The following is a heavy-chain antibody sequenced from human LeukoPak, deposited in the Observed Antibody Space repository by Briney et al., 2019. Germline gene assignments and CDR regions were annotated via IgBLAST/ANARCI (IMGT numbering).Heavy chain of an antibody. D-gene: IGHD2-2*01. Sequence: SETLSLTCTVSGGSISSSSYYWGWIRQPPGKGLEWIGSIYYSGSTYYNPSLKSRVTISVDTSKNQFSLKLSSVTAADTAVYYCARHRSKYQLLLVWFDPWGQGTLVTASS. CDR1: GGSISSSSYY. CDR2: IYYSGST. CDR3: ARHRSKYQLLLVWFDP. V-gene: IGHV4-39*01. J-gene: IGHJ5*02.